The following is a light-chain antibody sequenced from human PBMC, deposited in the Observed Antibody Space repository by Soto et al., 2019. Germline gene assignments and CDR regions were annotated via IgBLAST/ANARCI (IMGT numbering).Light chain of an antibody. CDR3: QQYGSSKST. Sequence: EIVMTQSPATLSVSPCERATLSSRASQSISSKLAWYQQKPGQAPRLLIYGASSRATGIPDRFSGSGSGTDFTLTISRLEPEDFAVYYCQQYGSSKSTFGQGTKVDIK. V-gene: IGKV3-20*01. CDR2: GAS. J-gene: IGKJ1*01. CDR1: QSISSK.